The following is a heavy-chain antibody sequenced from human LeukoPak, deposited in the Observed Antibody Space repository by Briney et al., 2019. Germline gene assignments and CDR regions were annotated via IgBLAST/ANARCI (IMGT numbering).Heavy chain of an antibody. CDR1: GYSIRSGYY. Sequence: SETLSLTCAVSGYSIRSGYYWGWIRQPPGKGREWIGSIYHSGSTYYDASLKSRVTISVDTSKNQFSLKLSSVTAADTAVYYCARAGYSGYVTPLEYDYWGQGTLVTVSS. J-gene: IGHJ4*02. D-gene: IGHD5-12*01. CDR2: IYHSGST. V-gene: IGHV4-38-2*01. CDR3: ARAGYSGYVTPLEYDY.